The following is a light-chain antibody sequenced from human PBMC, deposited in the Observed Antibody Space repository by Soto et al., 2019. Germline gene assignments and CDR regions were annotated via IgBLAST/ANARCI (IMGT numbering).Light chain of an antibody. CDR2: DVN. V-gene: IGLV2-11*01. CDR3: FSYAGSRV. Sequence: QSVLTQPRSVSGSPGQSVTISCTGTSSDVGGYDYVSWYQQHPGKAPKLMIFDVNKRPSGVPDRFSGSKSGNTAFLTISGLHAEDEADYSCFSYAGSRVFGGGTKVTVL. CDR1: SSDVGGYDY. J-gene: IGLJ3*02.